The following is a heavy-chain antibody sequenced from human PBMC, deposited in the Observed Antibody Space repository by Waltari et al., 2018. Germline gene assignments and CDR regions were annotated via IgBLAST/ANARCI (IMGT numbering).Heavy chain of an antibody. J-gene: IGHJ4*02. D-gene: IGHD6-19*01. CDR3: AKDRVAARLWLSLHEPFDS. V-gene: IGHV3-30*18. CDR1: GFTFMNFG. Sequence: QVQLVESGGGVVQPGRSPRLSCEGSGFTFMNFGMNWVRQTPGKGLEWVAFISYDGSREDYVDAVKGRYTISRDNARNTLYLQMSSLGAEDTALYYCAKDRVAARLWLSLHEPFDSWGQGTLVTVSS. CDR2: ISYDGSRE.